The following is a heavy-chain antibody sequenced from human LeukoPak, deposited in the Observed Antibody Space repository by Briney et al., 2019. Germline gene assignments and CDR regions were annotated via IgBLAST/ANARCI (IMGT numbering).Heavy chain of an antibody. CDR2: IKQDGNEK. CDR3: ARDPKRRDGYNYH. J-gene: IGHJ4*02. V-gene: IGHV3-7*01. CDR1: GFTFSSYW. Sequence: PGGSLRLSCAASGFTFSSYWTSWVRQAPGKGLEWVANIKQDGNEKYYVDSVKGRFTISRDNAKNSLYLQMNSLRAEDTAVYYCARDPKRRDGYNYHWGQGTLVTVSS. D-gene: IGHD5-24*01.